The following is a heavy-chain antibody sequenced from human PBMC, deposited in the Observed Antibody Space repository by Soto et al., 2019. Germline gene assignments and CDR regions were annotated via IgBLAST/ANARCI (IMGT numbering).Heavy chain of an antibody. D-gene: IGHD2-8*01. J-gene: IGHJ4*02. Sequence: SETLSLTCTVSGGSISSYYWSWIRQPPGKGLEWIGYIYYSGSTNYNPSLKSRVTISVDTSKNQFSLKLSSVTAADTAVYYCARTESYCTNGVCSLGFDYWGQGTLVTVSS. V-gene: IGHV4-59*01. CDR3: ARTESYCTNGVCSLGFDY. CDR1: GGSISSYY. CDR2: IYYSGST.